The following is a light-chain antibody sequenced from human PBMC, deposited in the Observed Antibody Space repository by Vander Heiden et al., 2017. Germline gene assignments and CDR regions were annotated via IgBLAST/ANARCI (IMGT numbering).Light chain of an antibody. CDR2: GVS. Sequence: DGVMTQSPSSLTVTLGQPASISCRSRQSLVSGDGYTYLNWYHQRPGQSPRLLVYGVSIRDSGVPDRFSGSGSGNDFTLKISRGESEDIGLYYCMQHTHWPRTFGQGTKLEI. CDR3: MQHTHWPRT. J-gene: IGKJ2*02. V-gene: IGKV2-30*01. CDR1: QSLVSGDGYTY.